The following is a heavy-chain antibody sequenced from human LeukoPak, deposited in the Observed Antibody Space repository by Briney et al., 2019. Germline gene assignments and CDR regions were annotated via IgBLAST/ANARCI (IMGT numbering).Heavy chain of an antibody. CDR2: INPNSGGT. CDR3: ARDGATGELPDWFDP. D-gene: IGHD1-26*01. J-gene: IGHJ5*02. CDR1: GYTFTGYY. V-gene: IGHV1-2*02. Sequence: ASVKASCKASGYTFTGYYMHWVRQAPGQGLEWMGWINPNSGGTNYAQKFQGRVTMTRDTSISTVYMELSSLRSEDTAVYYCARDGATGELPDWFDPWGQGTLVTVSS.